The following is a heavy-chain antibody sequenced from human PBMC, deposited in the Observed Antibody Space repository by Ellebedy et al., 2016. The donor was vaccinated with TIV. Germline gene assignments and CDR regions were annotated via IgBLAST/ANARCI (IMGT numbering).Heavy chain of an antibody. D-gene: IGHD2-2*03. Sequence: SETLSLXXTVSGGSISSGGYYWSWIRQHPGKGLEWIGYIYYSGSTYYNPSLKSRVTISVDTSKNQFSLKLSSVTAADTAVYYCARDPGYCSSTSCYPASYFDYWGQGTLVTVSS. J-gene: IGHJ4*02. CDR3: ARDPGYCSSTSCYPASYFDY. CDR1: GGSISSGGYY. CDR2: IYYSGST. V-gene: IGHV4-31*03.